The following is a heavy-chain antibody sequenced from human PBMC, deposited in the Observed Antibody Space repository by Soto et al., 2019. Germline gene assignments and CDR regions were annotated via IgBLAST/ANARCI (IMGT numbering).Heavy chain of an antibody. J-gene: IGHJ4*02. CDR1: GGSFSGYY. CDR3: ARGRYCSGGSCYAADY. CDR2: INHSGST. V-gene: IGHV4-34*01. Sequence: PSETLSLTCAVYGGSFSGYYWSWILQPPGKGLEWIGEINHSGSTNYNPSLKSRVTISVDTSKNQFSLKLSSVTAADTAVYYCARGRYCSGGSCYAADYSGQGTLVTVSS. D-gene: IGHD2-15*01.